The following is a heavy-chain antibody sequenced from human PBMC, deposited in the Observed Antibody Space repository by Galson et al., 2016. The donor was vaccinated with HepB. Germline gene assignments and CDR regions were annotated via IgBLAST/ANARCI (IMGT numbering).Heavy chain of an antibody. CDR2: ILNSGAST. Sequence: SLRLSCAASGFTFSSYAMNWVRQAPGKGLEWVSAILNSGASTSYADSVKGRFTISRDNSKNTVYLQMNNLIAEDTAVYYCAKCLWVRGVYPFDPWGQGTLVTVSS. V-gene: IGHV3-23*01. J-gene: IGHJ5*02. CDR1: GFTFSSYA. CDR3: AKCLWVRGVYPFDP. D-gene: IGHD3-10*01.